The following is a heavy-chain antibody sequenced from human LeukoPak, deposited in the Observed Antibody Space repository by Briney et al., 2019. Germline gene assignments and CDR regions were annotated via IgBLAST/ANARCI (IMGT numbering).Heavy chain of an antibody. Sequence: GASVKVSCKASGYTFTGYYIHWVRQAPGQGLEWMGWINPNSGGTNYIQKFQGRVTMTRDTSISTAYMELGRLRSDDTAVYYCARSTTPNENEYFEYWGQGTLVTVSS. D-gene: IGHD2/OR15-2a*01. J-gene: IGHJ1*01. CDR1: GYTFTGYY. V-gene: IGHV1-2*02. CDR3: ARSTTPNENEYFEY. CDR2: INPNSGGT.